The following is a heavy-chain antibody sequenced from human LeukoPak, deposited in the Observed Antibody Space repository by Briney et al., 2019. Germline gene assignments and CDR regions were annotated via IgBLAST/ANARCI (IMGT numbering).Heavy chain of an antibody. CDR1: GGSISSGDYY. CDR3: ARVAPDKPFFDY. D-gene: IGHD2-15*01. CDR2: IYYSGST. J-gene: IGHJ4*02. Sequence: SETLSLTCTVSGGSISSGDYYWSWIRQPPGKGLEWIGYIYYSGSTYYNPSLKSRVTISVDTSKNQFSLKLSSVTAADTAVYYCARVAPDKPFFDYWGQGTLVTASS. V-gene: IGHV4-30-4*01.